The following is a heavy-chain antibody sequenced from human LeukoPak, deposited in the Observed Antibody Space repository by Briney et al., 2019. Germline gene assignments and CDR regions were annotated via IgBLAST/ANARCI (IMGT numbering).Heavy chain of an antibody. CDR3: ARERRGYSYGYIDY. J-gene: IGHJ4*02. D-gene: IGHD5-18*01. CDR2: IIPIFGTA. CDR1: GGTFSSYA. V-gene: IGHV1-69*05. Sequence: SVKVSCKASGGTFSSYAISWVRQAPGQGLEWMGRIIPIFGTANYAQKFQGRVTITTDESTSTAYMELSSLRSEDTAVYYCARERRGYSYGYIDYWGQGTLATVSS.